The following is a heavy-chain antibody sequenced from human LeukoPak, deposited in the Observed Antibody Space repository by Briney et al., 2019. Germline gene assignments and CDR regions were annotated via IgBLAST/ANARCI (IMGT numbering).Heavy chain of an antibody. D-gene: IGHD1-26*01. J-gene: IGHJ3*02. Sequence: AGGSLRLSRAASGFTFSSYAMSWVRQAPGKGLEWVSVITGSGGSTNYADSVKGRFTISRDNSKNTLYLQMNSLRAEDTAVYYCAKSRLWEILLSSDAFDIWGQGTMVTVSS. CDR1: GFTFSSYA. CDR2: ITGSGGST. CDR3: AKSRLWEILLSSDAFDI. V-gene: IGHV3-23*01.